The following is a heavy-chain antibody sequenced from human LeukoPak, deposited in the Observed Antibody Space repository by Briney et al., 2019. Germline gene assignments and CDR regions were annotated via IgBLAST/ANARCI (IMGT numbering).Heavy chain of an antibody. J-gene: IGHJ4*02. CDR2: IYYRGRA. D-gene: IGHD4-17*01. CDR3: ARTPLYGDYVGMYYFDY. V-gene: IGHV4-31*03. CDR1: GGSISSGRYY. Sequence: SETLSLTCTVSGGSISSGRYYWSWIRQHPGTGLEWIGYIYYRGRAYYNPSLKSRFTISVDTSKNQFSLKLSSVTAADTAVYYCARTPLYGDYVGMYYFDYWGQGTLVTVSS.